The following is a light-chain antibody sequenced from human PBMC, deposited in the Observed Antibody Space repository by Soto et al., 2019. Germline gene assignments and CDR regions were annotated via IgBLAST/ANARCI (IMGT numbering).Light chain of an antibody. CDR2: GAS. V-gene: IGKV3-20*01. CDR3: QQYGSSPMYS. CDR1: QSVINRY. J-gene: IGKJ2*03. Sequence: EIVLTQSPGTLSLSPGERATLSCRASQSVINRYVAWYQQKPGQAPRLLIYGASNRASGIPDRFSGSGSGAAFTLTVSRLEPEDFSVYYCQQYGSSPMYSFGQGTRLEI.